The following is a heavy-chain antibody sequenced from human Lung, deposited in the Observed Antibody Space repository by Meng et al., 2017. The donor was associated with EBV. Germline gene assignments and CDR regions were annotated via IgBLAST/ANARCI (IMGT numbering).Heavy chain of an antibody. CDR1: GFAFSKFG. J-gene: IGHJ4*02. CDR2: ITYDGTKK. V-gene: IGHV3-30*03. Sequence: QGQLGESGGGVVQPGGSLGLSCVASGFAFSKFGIHWVRQAPGKGLEWVAVITYDGTKKYYADSVEGRFTISRDNSKNTLFLQMNSLKVEDTAVYYCTPFDYWGQGTLVTVSS. CDR3: TPFDY.